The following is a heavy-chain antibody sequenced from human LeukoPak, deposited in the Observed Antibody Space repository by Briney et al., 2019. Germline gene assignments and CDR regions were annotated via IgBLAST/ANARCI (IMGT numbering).Heavy chain of an antibody. CDR2: INHSGST. CDR3: ARLLYWFDP. J-gene: IGHJ5*02. Sequence: SETLSLTCAVYGGSFSGYYWTWIRQPPGKGLEWIGEINHSGSTNYNPSLESRVTISVDTSKNQFSLKLSSVTAADTAVYYCARLLYWFDPWGQGTLVTVSS. V-gene: IGHV4-34*01. CDR1: GGSFSGYY.